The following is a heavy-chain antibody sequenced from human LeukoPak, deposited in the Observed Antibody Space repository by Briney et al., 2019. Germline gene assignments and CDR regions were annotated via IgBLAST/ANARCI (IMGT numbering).Heavy chain of an antibody. CDR2: IIPIFGTA. Sequence: SVTVSCTASGGTFSSYAISWVRQAPGQGLEWMGGIIPIFGTANYAQKFQGRVTITADESTSTAYMELSSLRSEDTAVYYCASDYGDYHNYFDYWGQGTLVTVSS. CDR3: ASDYGDYHNYFDY. D-gene: IGHD4-17*01. J-gene: IGHJ4*02. CDR1: GGTFSSYA. V-gene: IGHV1-69*13.